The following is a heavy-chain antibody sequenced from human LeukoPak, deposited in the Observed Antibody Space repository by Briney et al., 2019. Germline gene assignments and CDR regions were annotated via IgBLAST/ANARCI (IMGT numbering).Heavy chain of an antibody. V-gene: IGHV4-34*01. CDR3: ARSRRSRVAQLVPGWYFDL. CDR2: INHSGST. CDR1: GGSFSGHY. J-gene: IGHJ2*01. Sequence: SETLSLTCAVYGGSFSGHYWSWIRQPPGKGLEWIGEINHSGSTNYNPSLKSRVTISVDTSKNQFSLKLSSVTAADTAVYYCARSRRSRVAQLVPGWYFDLWGRGTLVTVSS. D-gene: IGHD6-13*01.